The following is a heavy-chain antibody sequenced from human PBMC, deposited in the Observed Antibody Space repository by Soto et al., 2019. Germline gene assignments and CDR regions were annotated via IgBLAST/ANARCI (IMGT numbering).Heavy chain of an antibody. CDR2: IYSGGST. Sequence: EVQLVESGGGLVQPGGSLRLSCAASGFTVSSNYMSWVRQAPGKGLEWVSVIYSGGSTYYADSVKGRFTISRDNSKNTLYLQMNSLRAEDTAVYYCARTRRVVPAAIFLDYFAYWGQGTLVTVSS. CDR1: GFTVSSNY. V-gene: IGHV3-66*01. D-gene: IGHD2-2*01. J-gene: IGHJ4*02. CDR3: ARTRRVVPAAIFLDYFAY.